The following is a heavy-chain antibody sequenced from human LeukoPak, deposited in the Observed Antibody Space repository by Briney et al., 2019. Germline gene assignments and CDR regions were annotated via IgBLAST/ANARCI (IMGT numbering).Heavy chain of an antibody. J-gene: IGHJ6*03. CDR2: INHSGST. CDR1: GGSFSGYY. V-gene: IGHV4-34*01. CDR3: ARLSSSSWYADYYYYYMDV. D-gene: IGHD6-13*01. Sequence: SETLSLTCAVYGGSFSGYYWSWIRQPPGKGLEWIGEINHSGSTNYNPSLKSRVTISVDTSKNQFSLKLSSVTAADTAVYYCARLSSSSWYADYYYYYMDVWGKGTTVPISS.